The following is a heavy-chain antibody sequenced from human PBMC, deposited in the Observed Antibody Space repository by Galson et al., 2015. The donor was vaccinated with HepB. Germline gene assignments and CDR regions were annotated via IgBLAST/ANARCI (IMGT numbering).Heavy chain of an antibody. Sequence: SLRLSCAASGFTFDDYGMSWVRQAPGKGLEWVSGINWNGGSTGYADSVKGRFTISRDNAKNSLYLQMNSLRAEDTALYHCARGYKYDFWSGYYGIDISQGYWFDPWGQGTLVTVSS. J-gene: IGHJ5*02. CDR1: GFTFDDYG. D-gene: IGHD3-3*01. CDR2: INWNGGST. CDR3: ARGYKYDFWSGYYGIDISQGYWFDP. V-gene: IGHV3-20*01.